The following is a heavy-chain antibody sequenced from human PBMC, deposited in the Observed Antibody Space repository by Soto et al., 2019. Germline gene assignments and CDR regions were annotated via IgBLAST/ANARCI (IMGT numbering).Heavy chain of an antibody. CDR2: ISSSSSYI. CDR3: ARDLSPTMIVVVTYDAFDI. Sequence: EVQLVESGGGLVKPGGSLRLSCAASGFTFSSYSMNWVRQAPGKGLEWVSSISSSSSYIYYADSVKGRFTISRDNTKNSLYLQMNSLRAEDTAVYYCARDLSPTMIVVVTYDAFDIWGQGTMVTVSS. D-gene: IGHD3-22*01. J-gene: IGHJ3*02. CDR1: GFTFSSYS. V-gene: IGHV3-21*01.